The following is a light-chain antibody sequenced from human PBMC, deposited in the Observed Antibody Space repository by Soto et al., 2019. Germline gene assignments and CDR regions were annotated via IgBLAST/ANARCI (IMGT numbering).Light chain of an antibody. Sequence: QSVLTQPPSASGTPGQSVTSSCSGSSSNIGSNTVNWYQQLSGAAPKLLIHNNDQRPSGVPDRFSGSKSDTSAALAISGLQSADEAEYYCASWDGSRTAVLFGGGTKLTVL. CDR2: NND. J-gene: IGLJ3*02. V-gene: IGLV1-44*01. CDR3: ASWDGSRTAVL. CDR1: SSNIGSNT.